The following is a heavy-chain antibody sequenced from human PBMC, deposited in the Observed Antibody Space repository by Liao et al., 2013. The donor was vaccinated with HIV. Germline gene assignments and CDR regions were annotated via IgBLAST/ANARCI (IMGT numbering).Heavy chain of an antibody. CDR1: GGSISSYY. V-gene: IGHV4-4*07. CDR2: VHASGTT. J-gene: IGHJ5*02. D-gene: IGHD4-17*01. CDR3: ARRVGGDYGFWLDP. Sequence: QVQLQESGPGLVKPSETLSLTCTVSGGSISSYYWSWIRHPAGKGLEWIGRVHASGTTIYNPSLNSRVTMSVDTSKNQFSLKLSSVTAADTAVYYCARRVGGDYGFWLDPWGQGTLVTVSS.